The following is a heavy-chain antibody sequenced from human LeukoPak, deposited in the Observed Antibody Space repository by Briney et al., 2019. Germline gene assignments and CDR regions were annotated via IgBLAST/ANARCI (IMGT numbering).Heavy chain of an antibody. CDR1: GGSFSGYY. CDR2: INHSGST. V-gene: IGHV4-34*01. J-gene: IGHJ4*02. D-gene: IGHD3-16*01. Sequence: SETLSLTCAVDGGSFSGYYWSWIRQPPGKGLEWIGEINHSGSTNYNPSLKSRVTISVDTSKNQFSLKLSSVTAADTAVYYCARAPPLAYGKFKSWYFDYWGQGTLVTVSS. CDR3: ARAPPLAYGKFKSWYFDY.